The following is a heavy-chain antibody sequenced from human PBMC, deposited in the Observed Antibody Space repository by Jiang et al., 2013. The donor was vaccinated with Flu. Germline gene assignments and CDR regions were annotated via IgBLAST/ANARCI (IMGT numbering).Heavy chain of an antibody. D-gene: IGHD3-22*01. CDR1: GYSFTSYW. CDR2: IDPSDSYT. V-gene: IGHV5-10-1*01. Sequence: KKPGESLRISCKGSGYSFTSYWISWVRQMPEGLEWMGRIDPSDSYTNYSPSFQGHVTISADKSISTAYLQWSSLKASDTAMYYCARLPRYDSSGYTEDRYFQHWGQGTLVTVSS. J-gene: IGHJ1*01. CDR3: ARLPRYDSSGYTEDRYFQH.